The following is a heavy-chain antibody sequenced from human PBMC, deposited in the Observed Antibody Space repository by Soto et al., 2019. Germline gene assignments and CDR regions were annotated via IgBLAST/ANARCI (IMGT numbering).Heavy chain of an antibody. Sequence: SETLSLTCTVSGGSIRGYYWSWIRQPPGKGLEWIGYIYYSGSTNYNPSLKSRVTISVDTSRNQFSLNLTSVTAADTAVYYCARVRGVIVAVGFDHWGQGTPVTVSP. D-gene: IGHD3-22*01. V-gene: IGHV4-59*08. CDR2: IYYSGST. CDR3: ARVRGVIVAVGFDH. J-gene: IGHJ4*02. CDR1: GGSIRGYY.